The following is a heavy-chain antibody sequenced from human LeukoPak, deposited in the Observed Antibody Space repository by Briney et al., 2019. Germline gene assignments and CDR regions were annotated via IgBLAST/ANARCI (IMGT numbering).Heavy chain of an antibody. Sequence: ETLSLTCTVCVGSISSYYWCWIRQPPGTGLEWTGYIYYSGSTNYNPSLKSRVTISVDTSKNQFSRKLSSVTAADTAVYYCARHQSGSYYFPFDYWGQGTLVTVSS. CDR2: IYYSGST. D-gene: IGHD1-26*01. J-gene: IGHJ4*02. V-gene: IGHV4-59*08. CDR1: VGSISSYY. CDR3: ARHQSGSYYFPFDY.